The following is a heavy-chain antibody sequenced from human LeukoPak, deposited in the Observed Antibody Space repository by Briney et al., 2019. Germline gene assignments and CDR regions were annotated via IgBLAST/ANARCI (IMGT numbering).Heavy chain of an antibody. J-gene: IGHJ4*02. CDR3: AKRGGIEAAGYYFDY. V-gene: IGHV3-23*01. D-gene: IGHD6-13*01. CDR1: GFTFSSNA. CDR2: ISGSGGST. Sequence: GGSLRLSCAASGFTFSSNAMSWVRQAPGKGLEWVSAISGSGGSTYYADSVKGRFTISRDNSKNTLYLQMNSLRAEDTAVYYCAKRGGIEAAGYYFDYWGQGTLVTVSS.